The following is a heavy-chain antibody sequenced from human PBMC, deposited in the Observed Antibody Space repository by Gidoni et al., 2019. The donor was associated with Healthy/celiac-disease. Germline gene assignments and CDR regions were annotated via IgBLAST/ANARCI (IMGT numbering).Heavy chain of an antibody. J-gene: IGHJ3*02. CDR1: GFTVSSNY. Sequence: EVQLVESGGGLIQPGGSLRLSCAASGFTVSSNYMSWVRQAPGKGLECVSVIYSSGSTYYADSVKGRFTISRDNSKNTLYLQMNSLRAEDTAVYYCARGTIVVVTDDAFDIWGQGTMVTVSS. D-gene: IGHD2-21*02. CDR3: ARGTIVVVTDDAFDI. CDR2: IYSSGST. V-gene: IGHV3-53*01.